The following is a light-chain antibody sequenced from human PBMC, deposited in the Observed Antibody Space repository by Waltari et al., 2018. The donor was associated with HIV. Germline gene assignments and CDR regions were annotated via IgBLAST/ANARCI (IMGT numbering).Light chain of an antibody. Sequence: QSVLTQPPSVSGAQGQRVTFPCTGSSSHIGAGYDVHWYQQLPGTAPKLLIYGNTNRPSGVPDRFSGSKSGTSASLAITGLQAEDEADYYCQSYDSSLSGSWVFGGGTKLTVL. J-gene: IGLJ3*02. V-gene: IGLV1-40*01. CDR3: QSYDSSLSGSWV. CDR1: SSHIGAGYD. CDR2: GNT.